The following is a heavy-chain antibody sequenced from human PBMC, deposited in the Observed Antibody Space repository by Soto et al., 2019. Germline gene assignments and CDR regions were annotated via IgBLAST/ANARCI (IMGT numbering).Heavy chain of an antibody. CDR2: IIPSFGTA. CDR1: GGTFSSYA. Sequence: QVQLVQSGAEVKKPGSSVKVSCKASGGTFSSYAISWVRHAPGQGREWMGGIIPSFGTANYAQKFQGRVTITADESTSTAYMELSSLRSEDTAVYYCARAGGDGYNLGDFDYWGQGTLVTVSS. CDR3: ARAGGDGYNLGDFDY. J-gene: IGHJ4*02. D-gene: IGHD1-1*01. V-gene: IGHV1-69*01.